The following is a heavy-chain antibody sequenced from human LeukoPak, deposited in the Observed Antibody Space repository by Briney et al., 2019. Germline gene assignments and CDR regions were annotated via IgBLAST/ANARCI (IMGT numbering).Heavy chain of an antibody. J-gene: IGHJ4*02. CDR3: ARERSSTGYFDY. CDR1: GFTFSSYA. Sequence: GGSLRLSCAASGFTFSSYAMSWVRQAPGKGLEWVTVISYDGSNKYYEDFVKGRFNISRDNSKNTLYLQMNSLRGEDTAVYYCARERSSTGYFDYWGQGTLVTVSS. CDR2: ISYDGSNK. D-gene: IGHD6-6*01. V-gene: IGHV3-30*03.